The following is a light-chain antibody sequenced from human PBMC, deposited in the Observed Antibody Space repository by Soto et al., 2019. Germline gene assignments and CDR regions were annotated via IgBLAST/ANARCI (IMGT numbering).Light chain of an antibody. CDR3: QKYGSSPWT. J-gene: IGKJ1*01. CDR2: GAS. CDR1: QSVSSSY. V-gene: IGKV3-20*01. Sequence: EIVSTQSPGTLSLSPGERATLSCRASQSVSSSYLAWYQQKPGQAPRPLIYGASSRAIGIPDRFSGSGSGTDFTLTISRREPEDFAVYYCQKYGSSPWTFGQGTXVDI.